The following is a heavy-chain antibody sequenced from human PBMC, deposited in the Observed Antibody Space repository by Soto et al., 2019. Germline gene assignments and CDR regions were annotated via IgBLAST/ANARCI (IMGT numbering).Heavy chain of an antibody. D-gene: IGHD2-15*01. CDR3: ARREEQVVAFRLSYYYAMDV. CDR1: GGSFSGYY. J-gene: IGHJ6*02. V-gene: IGHV4-34*01. Sequence: QVQLQQWGAGLLKPSETLSLTCAVYGGSFSGYYWSWIRQPPGKGLEWIGEINHSESTNYNPSLKSRVTISVDTSKNQFSLKLSSVTAADTAVYYCARREEQVVAFRLSYYYAMDVWGQGTTVTVSS. CDR2: INHSEST.